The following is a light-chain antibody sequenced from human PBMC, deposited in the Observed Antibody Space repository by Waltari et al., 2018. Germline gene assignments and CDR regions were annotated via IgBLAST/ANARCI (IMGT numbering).Light chain of an antibody. Sequence: EVVLTQSPATLSLSPGERATLSCRASHNISRYLRWYQQKPGQPPRLLIYDASNRATGVPDRVTGSGSGTDFTLTISSLEPEDLAVYYCQQRSSWLPLTFGGGTKVEIK. CDR2: DAS. J-gene: IGKJ4*01. CDR1: HNISRY. CDR3: QQRSSWLPLT. V-gene: IGKV3-11*01.